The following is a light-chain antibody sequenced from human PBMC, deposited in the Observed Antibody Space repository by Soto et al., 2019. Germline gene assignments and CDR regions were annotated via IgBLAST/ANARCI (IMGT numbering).Light chain of an antibody. V-gene: IGLV2-8*01. CDR2: EVT. Sequence: QSALTQPPSASGSLGQSVTISCTGSSSDVGGYNYVSWYRQHPDKAPKLLVYEVTKRPSGVPDRFSGSKSASTASLTVSGLQAEDEADYYCSSYTGSGAFVAFGGGTKLTVL. CDR3: SSYTGSGAFVA. J-gene: IGLJ2*01. CDR1: SSDVGGYNY.